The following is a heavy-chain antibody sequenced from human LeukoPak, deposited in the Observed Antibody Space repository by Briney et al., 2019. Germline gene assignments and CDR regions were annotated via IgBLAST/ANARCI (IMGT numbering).Heavy chain of an antibody. CDR3: AKEGSTYYDFWSGYFDY. D-gene: IGHD3-3*01. CDR1: GFTFSSYG. CDR2: ISYDGSNK. J-gene: IGHJ4*02. Sequence: PGRSLRLSCAASGFTFSSYGMHWVRQAPGKGLEWVAVISYDGSNKYYADSVKGRFTISRDNSKNTLYLQMNSLRAEGTAVYYCAKEGSTYYDFWSGYFDYWGQGTLVTVSS. V-gene: IGHV3-30*18.